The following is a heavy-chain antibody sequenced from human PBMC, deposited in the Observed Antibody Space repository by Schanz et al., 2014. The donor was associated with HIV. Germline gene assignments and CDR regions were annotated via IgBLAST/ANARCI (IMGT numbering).Heavy chain of an antibody. CDR3: ARGPKWEGLMDV. D-gene: IGHD1-26*01. Sequence: QVDLEQSGAEVKKPGSSVKVSCKTLGGTFRTYAVSWVRQAPGQGLEWMGWMNPSTGNSGYAQMFQVRVTMTRDTSISTAYLEVDSLKSEDTAVYYCARGPKWEGLMDVWGQGTTVIVSS. CDR2: MNPSTGNS. J-gene: IGHJ6*02. V-gene: IGHV1-8*02. CDR1: GGTFRTYA.